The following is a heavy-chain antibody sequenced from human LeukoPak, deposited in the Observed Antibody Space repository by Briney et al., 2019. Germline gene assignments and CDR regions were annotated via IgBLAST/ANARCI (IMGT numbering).Heavy chain of an antibody. V-gene: IGHV4-39*07. CDR2: IYYSGST. D-gene: IGHD1-26*01. CDR3: ARTSLGIVDY. J-gene: IGHJ4*02. CDR1: GGSISSSSYY. Sequence: SETLSLTCTVSGGSISSSSYYWGWIRLPPGKGLEWIGSIYYSGSTYYNPSLKSRVTISVDTSKNQFSLKLSSVTAADTAVYYRARTSLGIVDYWGQGTLVTVSS.